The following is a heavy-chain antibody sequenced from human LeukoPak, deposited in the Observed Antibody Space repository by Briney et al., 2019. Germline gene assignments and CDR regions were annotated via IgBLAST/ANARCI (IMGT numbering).Heavy chain of an antibody. CDR3: ARVPGIGYYYGMDV. J-gene: IGHJ6*04. CDR1: GFTFSSYW. V-gene: IGHV3-7*01. CDR2: IKQDGSEK. Sequence: GGSLRLSCAASGFTFSSYWMSWVRQAPGKGLEWVADIKQDGSEKYYVDSVKGRFTISRDNAKNSLYLQMNSLRAEDTAVYYCARVPGIGYYYGMDVWGKGTTVTVSS. D-gene: IGHD3-10*01.